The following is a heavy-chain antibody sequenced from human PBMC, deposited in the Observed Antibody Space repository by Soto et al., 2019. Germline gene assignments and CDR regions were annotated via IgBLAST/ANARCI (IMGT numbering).Heavy chain of an antibody. CDR3: AKGEQGGSGWTFAY. V-gene: IGHV3-30*18. D-gene: IGHD6-19*01. CDR2: ISYDGSNK. Sequence: QVQLVESGGGVVQPGRSLRLSCAASGFTFSSYGMHWVRQAPGKGLEWVAVISYDGSNKYYADSVKGRFTISRDNSKNTLYRQMNSLRAEDTAVYYCAKGEQGGSGWTFAYWGQGTLVTVSS. J-gene: IGHJ4*02. CDR1: GFTFSSYG.